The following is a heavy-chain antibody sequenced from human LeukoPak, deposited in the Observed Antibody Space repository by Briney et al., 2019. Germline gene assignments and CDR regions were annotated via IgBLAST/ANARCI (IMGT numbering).Heavy chain of an antibody. J-gene: IGHJ6*03. CDR1: GFPFSSFA. V-gene: IGHV3-7*01. CDR2: IKQDGSEK. CDR3: ARSDYDFWSGYFYYMDV. D-gene: IGHD3-3*01. Sequence: GGSLRLSCAASGFPFSSFAMHWVRQAPGKGLEWVANIKQDGSEKYYVDSVKGRFTISRDNAKNSLYLQMNSLRAEDTAVYYCARSDYDFWSGYFYYMDVWGKGTAVTVSS.